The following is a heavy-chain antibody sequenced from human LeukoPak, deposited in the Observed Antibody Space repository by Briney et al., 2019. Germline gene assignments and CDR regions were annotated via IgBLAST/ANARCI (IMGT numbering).Heavy chain of an antibody. J-gene: IGHJ2*01. V-gene: IGHV4-34*01. CDR3: ARHAPLNFDL. CDR1: GGSFSAFY. Sequence: SETLSLTCAVYGGSFSAFYWSWIRQPPGKGLEWIGEINHSGSTNYNPSLESRVTISVDASKNQFSLQLTSVTAADTAVYYCARHAPLNFDLWGRGTLVTVSS. CDR2: INHSGST.